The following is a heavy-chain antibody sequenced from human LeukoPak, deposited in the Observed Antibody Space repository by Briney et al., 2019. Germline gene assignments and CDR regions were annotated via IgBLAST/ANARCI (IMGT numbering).Heavy chain of an antibody. Sequence: GGSLRLSCVGSGFTFSRSSMNWVRQAPGKGLEWVSSITSNGSQTYYADALKGRFTISRDQANNTLYLQMNTLRDEDTAVYYCARGPRYSFYWGQGTLVSVSS. CDR2: ITSNGSQT. D-gene: IGHD6-13*01. V-gene: IGHV3-21*04. CDR3: ARGPRYSFY. J-gene: IGHJ4*02. CDR1: GFTFSRSS.